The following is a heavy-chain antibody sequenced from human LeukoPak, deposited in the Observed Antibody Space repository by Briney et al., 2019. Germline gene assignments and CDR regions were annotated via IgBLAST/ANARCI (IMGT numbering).Heavy chain of an antibody. J-gene: IGHJ4*02. CDR3: ARDGYSGSDAL. CDR1: GYSISTGYY. Sequence: SETLSLTCTVSGYSISTGYYWDWIRQPPGKGLEWIGYIYHSGSTNYNPSLKSRVTISVDTSQNQFYLKLSSVTAADTAVYYCARDGYSGSDALWGQGTLVTVSS. CDR2: IYHSGST. D-gene: IGHD5-12*01. V-gene: IGHV4-38-2*02.